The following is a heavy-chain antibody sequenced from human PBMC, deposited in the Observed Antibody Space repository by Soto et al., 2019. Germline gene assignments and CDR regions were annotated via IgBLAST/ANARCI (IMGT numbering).Heavy chain of an antibody. D-gene: IGHD5-12*01. CDR1: GGTFSSYA. CDR2: IIPLFGTA. V-gene: IGHV1-69*12. CDR3: ARDYSGYEKGY. J-gene: IGHJ4*02. Sequence: QVQLVQSGAEVKKPGSSVKVSCKASGGTFSSYAISWVRQAPGQGLEWMGGIIPLFGTAHYAQKFQGRVTITADESTSTAYLELSSLRSEDTAVYYCARDYSGYEKGYWGQGTMVTVSS.